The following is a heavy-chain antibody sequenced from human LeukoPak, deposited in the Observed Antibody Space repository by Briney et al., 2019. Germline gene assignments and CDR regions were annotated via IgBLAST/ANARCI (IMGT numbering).Heavy chain of an antibody. J-gene: IGHJ4*02. CDR3: ARGYDFWGDY. Sequence: ASVKVSCKASGYTFTSYDINWVRQATGQGLEWMGWMNPNSGNTNYAQKLQGRVTMTTDTSTSTAYMELRSLRSNDTAVYYCARGYDFWGDYWGQGTLVTVSS. V-gene: IGHV1-18*01. CDR1: GYTFTSYD. CDR2: MNPNSGNT. D-gene: IGHD3-3*01.